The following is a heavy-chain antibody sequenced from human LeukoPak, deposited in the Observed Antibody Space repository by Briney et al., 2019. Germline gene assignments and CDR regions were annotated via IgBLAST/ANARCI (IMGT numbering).Heavy chain of an antibody. Sequence: ASVKVSCKASGYTFTDYYMHWVRQAPGQGLEWMGWISAYNGNTNYAQKFQGRVTMTTDTSTSTAYMELRSLRSDDTAVYYCARGLQETLAWLKAFSAFDIWGQGTMVTVSS. CDR2: ISAYNGNT. CDR1: GYTFTDYY. J-gene: IGHJ3*02. D-gene: IGHD4-11*01. V-gene: IGHV1-18*04. CDR3: ARGLQETLAWLKAFSAFDI.